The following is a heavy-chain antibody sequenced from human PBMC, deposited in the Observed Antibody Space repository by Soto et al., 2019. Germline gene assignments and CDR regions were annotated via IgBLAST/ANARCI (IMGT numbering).Heavy chain of an antibody. CDR3: ARWSAIVGGAEALDV. V-gene: IGHV1-18*01. Sequence: QVQLVQSGAEVKKPGASVRVSCKTSGYTFINYGITWVRQAPGQGLEWMGWLSAYNGDTSSSEKLQDRFTMTADTSTNTVYMDLRSLPSDATAVYYCARWSAIVGGAEALDVWGQGTMVIVSS. D-gene: IGHD1-26*01. CDR1: GYTFINYG. CDR2: LSAYNGDT. J-gene: IGHJ3*01.